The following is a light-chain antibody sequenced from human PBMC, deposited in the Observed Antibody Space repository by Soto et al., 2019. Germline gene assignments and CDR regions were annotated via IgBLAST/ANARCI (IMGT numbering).Light chain of an antibody. J-gene: IGKJ1*01. CDR2: DAS. Sequence: IQMTQSPSSLSASVGDRVTITCRASQRISSWLAWYQQKPGKAPKLLIYDASSLESGVPSRFTGSGSGTEFTLTISSLQPDDFATYYCQQYNSYSGTFGQGPRW. CDR3: QQYNSYSGT. CDR1: QRISSW. V-gene: IGKV1-5*01.